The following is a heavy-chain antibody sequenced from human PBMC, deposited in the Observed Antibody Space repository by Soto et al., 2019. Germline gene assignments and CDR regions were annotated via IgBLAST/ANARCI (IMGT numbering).Heavy chain of an antibody. V-gene: IGHV4-59*08. D-gene: IGHD2-15*01. CDR2: IYYSGST. J-gene: IGHJ4*02. CDR3: ARIGVRRLLLIDY. Sequence: SETLSLTCTVSGGSISSYYWSRIRQPPGKGLEWIGYIYYSGSTNYNPSLKSRVTISVDTSKNQFSLKLSSVTAADTAVYYCARIGVRRLLLIDYWGQGTLVTVSS. CDR1: GGSISSYY.